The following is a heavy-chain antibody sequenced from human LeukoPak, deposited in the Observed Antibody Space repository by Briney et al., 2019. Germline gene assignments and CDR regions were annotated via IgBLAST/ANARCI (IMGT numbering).Heavy chain of an antibody. CDR2: ISSSSSYI. Sequence: KTGGSLRLSCTVSGFTVSSNSMSWVRQAPGKGLEWVSSISSSSSYIYYADSVKGRFTISRDNAKNSLYLQMNSLRAEDTAVYYCARGLGGDSTWYYYYMDVWGKGTTVTISS. J-gene: IGHJ6*03. D-gene: IGHD2/OR15-2a*01. CDR3: ARGLGGDSTWYYYYMDV. CDR1: GFTVSSNS. V-gene: IGHV3-21*01.